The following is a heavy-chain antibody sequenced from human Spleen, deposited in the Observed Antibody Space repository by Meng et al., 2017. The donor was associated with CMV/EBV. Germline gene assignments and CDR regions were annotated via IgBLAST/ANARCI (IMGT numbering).Heavy chain of an antibody. Sequence: QVHLPESGPRLVKPSHTLSLTGPAPGGSISSGDYDWNWIRQPPGKGLELIGHIYYSGSTSYNPSLKSRVTISVDTSNNQFSLKLSSVTAADTAVYYCARVGWRQWSFDLWGRGTLVTVSS. D-gene: IGHD5-18*01. CDR2: IYYSGST. CDR3: ARVGWRQWSFDL. J-gene: IGHJ2*01. V-gene: IGHV4-30-4*01. CDR1: GGSISSGDYD.